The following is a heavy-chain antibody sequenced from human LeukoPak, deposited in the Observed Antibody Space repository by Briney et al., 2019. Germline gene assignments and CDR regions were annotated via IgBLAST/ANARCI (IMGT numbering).Heavy chain of an antibody. V-gene: IGHV1-69*01. CDR2: FGTA. D-gene: IGHD2-2*01. Sequence: FGTANYAQKFQGRVTITADESTSTAYMELSSLRSEDTAVYYCARGKGVVPAQLEYYFDYWGQGTPVIVSS. CDR3: ARGKGVVPAQLEYYFDY. J-gene: IGHJ4*02.